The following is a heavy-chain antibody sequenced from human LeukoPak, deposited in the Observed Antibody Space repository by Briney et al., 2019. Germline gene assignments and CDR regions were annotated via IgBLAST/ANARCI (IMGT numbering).Heavy chain of an antibody. J-gene: IGHJ4*02. D-gene: IGHD3-9*01. V-gene: IGHV3-21*01. CDR2: ISSSSSDL. CDR1: GFTFRSYT. CDR3: ARGGGYFDTTGYYFDY. Sequence: GGSLRLSCAASGFTFRSYTMNWARQAPGKGLEWVSSISSSSSDLSFTDSVKGRFTISRDNAKNSLYLEMNSLRAEDTAVYYCARGGGYFDTTGYYFDYWGQGTLVTVSS.